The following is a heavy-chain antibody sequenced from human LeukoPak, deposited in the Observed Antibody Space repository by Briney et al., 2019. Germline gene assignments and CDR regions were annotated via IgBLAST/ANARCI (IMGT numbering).Heavy chain of an antibody. Sequence: PGGSLRLSCAASGFTVSSNYMSWVRQAPGKGLEWVSVIYSGGSTDYADPVKGRFTISRDNSKNTLYLQMNSLRVEDTAVYYCARSSHYDILTGYSEEDAFDIWGQGTMVTVSS. CDR2: IYSGGST. CDR1: GFTVSSNY. J-gene: IGHJ3*02. CDR3: ARSSHYDILTGYSEEDAFDI. D-gene: IGHD3-9*01. V-gene: IGHV3-53*01.